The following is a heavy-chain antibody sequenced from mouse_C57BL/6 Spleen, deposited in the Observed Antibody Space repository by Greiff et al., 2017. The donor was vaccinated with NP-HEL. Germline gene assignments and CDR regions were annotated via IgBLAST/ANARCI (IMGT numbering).Heavy chain of an antibody. CDR1: GYTFTDYN. Sequence: EVKLQESGPELVKPGASVKMSCKASGYTFTDYNMHWVKQSHGKSLEWIGYINPNNGGTSYNQKFKGKATLTVNKSSSTAYMELRSLTSEDSAVYYCASGGLLYLRDFDYWGQGTTLTVSS. CDR3: ASGGLLYLRDFDY. V-gene: IGHV1-22*01. J-gene: IGHJ2*01. CDR2: INPNNGGT. D-gene: IGHD2-1*01.